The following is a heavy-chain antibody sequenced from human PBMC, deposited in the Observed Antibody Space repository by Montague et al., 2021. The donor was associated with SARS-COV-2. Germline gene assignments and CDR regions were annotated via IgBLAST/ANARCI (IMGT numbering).Heavy chain of an antibody. CDR2: IFYSGTT. V-gene: IGHV4-59*01. J-gene: IGHJ4*02. CDR1: GESMDHYY. CDR3: ARGQRGFAF. D-gene: IGHD5-12*01. Sequence: SETLSLTCSVSGESMDHYYWSRIRQPPGQEPETIGYIFYSGTTGYNPSLSSRVPLSIDMSTSQFSLQLTSLTSADPAVYYCARGQRGFAFWGQGKLVTVSS.